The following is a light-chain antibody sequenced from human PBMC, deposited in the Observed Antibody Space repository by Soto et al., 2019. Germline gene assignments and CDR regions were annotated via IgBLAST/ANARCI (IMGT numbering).Light chain of an antibody. J-gene: IGLJ2*01. CDR1: NFDVEDRY. CDR3: SSYAGPNFVV. V-gene: IGLV2-8*01. CDR2: VVN. Sequence: QSALTQPPSASGSPGQSVTISCSGINFDVEDRYISWYQQRPGQAPKLMIYVVNQRPSGVPDRFSGSRSGNTASLIVSGLQTEDEGAYYCSSYAGPNFVVFGGGTKVTVL.